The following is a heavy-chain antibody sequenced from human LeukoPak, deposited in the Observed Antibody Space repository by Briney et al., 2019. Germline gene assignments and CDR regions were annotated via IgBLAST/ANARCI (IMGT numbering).Heavy chain of an antibody. Sequence: SETLSLTCAVSGDSGSSHYWTWIRQPPGKGLEWIGYISLTGTTNYNPSPKSRVTISVDPFKSQFSLILTSVTAADTAVYYCARIESGGTYFYYYYMDVWGKGTAVTVSS. V-gene: IGHV4-59*02. CDR3: ARIESGGTYFYYYYMDV. D-gene: IGHD1-26*01. CDR1: GDSGSSHY. J-gene: IGHJ6*03. CDR2: ISLTGTT.